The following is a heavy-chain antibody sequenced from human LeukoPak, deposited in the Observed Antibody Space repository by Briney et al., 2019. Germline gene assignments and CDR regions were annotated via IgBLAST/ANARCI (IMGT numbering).Heavy chain of an antibody. CDR3: ATRVGYCNSTSCYRGAFDI. CDR1: AGSISIYY. V-gene: IGHV4-59*01. Sequence: SETLSLTCTVAAGSISIYYCSWIRQPPGKGLEWIGYIYYSGSTNYNPSLKSRVTISVDTSKSQFSLKLSSVTAADTAVYYCATRVGYCNSTSCYRGAFDIWGQGTMVTVSS. CDR2: IYYSGST. J-gene: IGHJ3*02. D-gene: IGHD2-2*01.